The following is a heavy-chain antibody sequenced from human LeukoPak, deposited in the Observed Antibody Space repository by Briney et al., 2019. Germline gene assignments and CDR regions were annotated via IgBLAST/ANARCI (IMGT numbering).Heavy chain of an antibody. J-gene: IGHJ4*02. CDR3: ARHIVAYCGGDCYVQYFDY. CDR2: IYYSGST. Sequence: SETLSLTCTVSGGSISSYYWSWIRQPPGKGLEWIGYIYYSGSTNYNPSLKSRVTISVDTSKNQFSLKLSSVTAADTAVYYCARHIVAYCGGDCYVQYFDYWGQGTLVTVSS. CDR1: GGSISSYY. V-gene: IGHV4-59*08. D-gene: IGHD2-21*02.